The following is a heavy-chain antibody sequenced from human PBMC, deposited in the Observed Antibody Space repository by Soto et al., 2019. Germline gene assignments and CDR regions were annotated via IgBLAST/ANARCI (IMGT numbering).Heavy chain of an antibody. CDR1: GYTFTSYD. D-gene: IGHD1-1*01. CDR2: MNPNTGNS. Sequence: ASVKVSCKASGYTFTSYDIYWVRQATGQGLEWMGWMNPNTGNSAYAQKFQGRVTVTSDTSINTVHMELSSLRSEDTAVYYCARRAETNGWNGFGADKYYFDFWGQGTLVTVS. CDR3: ARRAETNGWNGFGADKYYFDF. J-gene: IGHJ4*02. V-gene: IGHV1-8*01.